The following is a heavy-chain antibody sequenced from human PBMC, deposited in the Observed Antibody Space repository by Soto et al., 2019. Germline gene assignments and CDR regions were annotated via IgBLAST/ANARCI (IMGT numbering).Heavy chain of an antibody. Sequence: ASVKVSCKASGGTFSNYAFSWVRQAPGQGLEWMGGILPIFTTATYAPKFQDRVTITADESTSTVYMDLSSLRSEDTALYYCAKDIGFQQHLFVFDNWGQGTLVTVS. CDR1: GGTFSNYA. J-gene: IGHJ4*02. D-gene: IGHD6-13*01. CDR3: AKDIGFQQHLFVFDN. CDR2: ILPIFTTA. V-gene: IGHV1-69*13.